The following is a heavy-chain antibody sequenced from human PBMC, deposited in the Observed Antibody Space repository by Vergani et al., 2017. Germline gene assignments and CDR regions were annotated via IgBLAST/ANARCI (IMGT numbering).Heavy chain of an antibody. CDR2: IVVGSGNT. J-gene: IGHJ6*02. V-gene: IGHV1-58*01. CDR3: AATGYSSGWYLYYGMDV. D-gene: IGHD6-19*01. CDR1: GFTFTSSA. Sequence: QLVQSGAEVKKPGTSVKVSCKASGFTFTSSAVQWVRQARGQRLEWIGWIVVGSGNTNYAQKFQERVTITRDMSTSTAYMELSSLRSEDTAVYYCAATGYSSGWYLYYGMDVWGQGTTVTVSS.